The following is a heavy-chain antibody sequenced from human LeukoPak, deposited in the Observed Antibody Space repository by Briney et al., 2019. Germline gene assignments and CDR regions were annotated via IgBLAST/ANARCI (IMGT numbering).Heavy chain of an antibody. CDR1: GGSISSSSYY. CDR3: ARRRGTMVRGVIEYYFDY. J-gene: IGHJ4*02. D-gene: IGHD3-10*01. V-gene: IGHV4-39*01. Sequence: SETLSPTCTVSGGSISSSSYYWGWIRQPPGKGLEWIGSIYYSGSTYYNPSLKSRVTISVDTSKNQFSLKLSSVTAADTAVYYCARRRGTMVRGVIEYYFDYWGQGTLVTVSS. CDR2: IYYSGST.